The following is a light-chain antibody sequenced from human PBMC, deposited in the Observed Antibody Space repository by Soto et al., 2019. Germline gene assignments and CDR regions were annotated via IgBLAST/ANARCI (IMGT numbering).Light chain of an antibody. J-gene: IGKJ1*01. CDR3: QQYTRSPLT. CDR1: QSITNNY. Sequence: EIVLTHSPGTLSLSPGERATLSCTASQSITNNYLAWYQQKPGQAPRLVIYGASSRATGIPDRFSASGSGTDFTLTISRLEPEDFAVYYCQQYTRSPLTFGQGTKVEI. CDR2: GAS. V-gene: IGKV3-20*01.